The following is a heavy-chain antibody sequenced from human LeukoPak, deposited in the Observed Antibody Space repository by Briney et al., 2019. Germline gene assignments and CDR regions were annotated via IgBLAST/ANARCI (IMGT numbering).Heavy chain of an antibody. CDR1: GGSISSYS. J-gene: IGHJ3*02. CDR3: ARRRRVDAFDI. CDR2: ISHSGTT. Sequence: PSETLSLTCIVSGGSISSYSWNWIRQSPGKGLEWVGYISHSGTTSYNSSLKSRVTISVDTSKNQFSLKLSSVTAADTAVYYCARRRRVDAFDIWGQGTMVTVSS. V-gene: IGHV4-59*08.